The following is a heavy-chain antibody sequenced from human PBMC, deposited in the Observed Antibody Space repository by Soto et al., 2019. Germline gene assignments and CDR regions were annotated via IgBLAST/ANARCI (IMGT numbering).Heavy chain of an antibody. J-gene: IGHJ4*02. V-gene: IGHV1-2*04. D-gene: IGHD3-22*01. CDR3: ARAGGNYYDSSGYYPFDY. CDR2: INPNSGGT. CDR1: GYTFTGYY. Sequence: ASVKVSCKASGYTFTGYYMHWVRQAPGQGLEWMGWINPNSGGTNYAQKFQGWVTMTRDTSISTAYMELSRLRSDDTAVYYCARAGGNYYDSSGYYPFDYWGQGTLVTV.